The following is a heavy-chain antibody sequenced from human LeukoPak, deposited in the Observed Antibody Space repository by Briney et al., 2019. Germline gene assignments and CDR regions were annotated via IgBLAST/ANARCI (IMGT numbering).Heavy chain of an antibody. CDR3: ARDILTGYHYYYGMDV. J-gene: IGHJ6*04. V-gene: IGHV4-34*12. Sequence: SETLSLTCAVYGGSFSGYYWSWIRQPPGKGLEWIGEIIHSGSTNYNPSLKRRVTISVGTSTNQFSLKLSSVTAADTAVYYCARDILTGYHYYYGMDVWGKGTTVTVSS. CDR2: IIHSGST. CDR1: GGSFSGYY. D-gene: IGHD3-9*01.